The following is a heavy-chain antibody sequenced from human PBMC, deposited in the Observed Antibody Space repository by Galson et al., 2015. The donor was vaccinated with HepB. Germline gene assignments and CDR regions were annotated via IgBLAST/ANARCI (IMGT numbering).Heavy chain of an antibody. Sequence: SLRLSCAASGFTFGDHAMSWFRQAPGKGLEWVGFIRSHAYGGTTEYAASVKGRFTISRDDSKSIAYLQMNSLKTEDTAVYYCTRAPRGRYWGFGVWGQGTTVTVSS. CDR3: TRAPRGRYWGFGV. CDR2: IRSHAYGGTT. V-gene: IGHV3-49*03. CDR1: GFTFGDHA. J-gene: IGHJ6*02. D-gene: IGHD1-26*01.